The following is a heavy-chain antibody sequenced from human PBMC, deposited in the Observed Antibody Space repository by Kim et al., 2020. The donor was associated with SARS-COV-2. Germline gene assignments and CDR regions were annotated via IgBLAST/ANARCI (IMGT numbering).Heavy chain of an antibody. V-gene: IGHV3-23*01. CDR3: AKAFGYYGSWVPHIPYYHYYYGMDV. CDR1: GFTFSSYA. D-gene: IGHD3-10*01. J-gene: IGHJ6*02. CDR2: ISGSGGST. Sequence: GGSLRLSCAASGFTFSSYAMSWVRQAPGKGLEWVSAISGSGGSTYYADSVKGRFTISRDNSKNTLYLQMNSLRAEDTAVYYCAKAFGYYGSWVPHIPYYHYYYGMDVWGQGTTVTVSS.